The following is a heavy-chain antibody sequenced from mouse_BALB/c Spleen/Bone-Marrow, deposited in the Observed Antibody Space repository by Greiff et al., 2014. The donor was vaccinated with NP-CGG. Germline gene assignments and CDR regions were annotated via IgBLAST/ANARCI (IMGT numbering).Heavy chain of an antibody. Sequence: EVQLVESGGGLVQPGGSRKLSCAASGFTFSDYGMAWVRQAPGKGPEWVAFISNLAYSIYYADTVTGRFTISRENAKNTLYLEISSLRSEDSAMYYCAGAGYDGYPWYFDVWGAGTTVTVSS. CDR1: GFTFSDYG. CDR3: AGAGYDGYPWYFDV. V-gene: IGHV5-15*02. J-gene: IGHJ1*01. CDR2: ISNLAYSI. D-gene: IGHD2-3*01.